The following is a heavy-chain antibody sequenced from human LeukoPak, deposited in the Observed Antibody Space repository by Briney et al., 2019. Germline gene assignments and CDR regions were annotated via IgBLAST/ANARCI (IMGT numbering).Heavy chain of an antibody. CDR3: AREKWGSSSN. V-gene: IGHV4-39*07. Sequence: PSDPLTLTCTVSGRSISRSSCYWGWIRLPPGKGLEWIGSFYYSGSTNYIPSLNSRVTMSVDTSKNQSSLKLSSVTAADTGMYDCAREKWGSSSNWGQGALVTVSS. J-gene: IGHJ4*02. D-gene: IGHD6-6*01. CDR1: GRSISRSSCY. CDR2: FYYSGST.